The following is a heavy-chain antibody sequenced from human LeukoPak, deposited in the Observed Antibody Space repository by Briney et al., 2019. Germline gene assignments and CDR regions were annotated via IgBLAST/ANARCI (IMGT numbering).Heavy chain of an antibody. Sequence: RPGGSLRLSCAASGFTFDDYGLIWVRQAPGKGLEWVSYITWNGARTHYADSVKGRVTISRDNAKYSLYLEMNSLRAEDTALYYCARSMSTVTTWYFDLWGRGTLVTVSS. CDR2: ITWNGART. CDR1: GFTFDDYG. J-gene: IGHJ2*01. V-gene: IGHV3-20*04. CDR3: ARSMSTVTTWYFDL. D-gene: IGHD4-17*01.